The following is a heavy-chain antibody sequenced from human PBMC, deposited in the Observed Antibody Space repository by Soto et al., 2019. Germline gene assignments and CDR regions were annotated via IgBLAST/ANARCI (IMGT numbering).Heavy chain of an antibody. CDR3: ARAQGGPTLDY. V-gene: IGHV4-34*01. D-gene: IGHD1-26*01. Sequence: QVQLQQWGAGLLKPSETLSLTCAVYGGSFSGYYWSWIRQPPGKGLEWIGEINHSGSTNYNPSLKSRVTISVDTSMNQFSLKLSSVTAADTAVYYCARAQGGPTLDYWGQGTLVTVSS. J-gene: IGHJ4*02. CDR1: GGSFSGYY. CDR2: INHSGST.